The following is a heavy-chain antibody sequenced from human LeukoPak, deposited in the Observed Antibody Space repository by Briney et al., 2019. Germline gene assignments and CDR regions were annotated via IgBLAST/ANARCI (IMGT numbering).Heavy chain of an antibody. D-gene: IGHD3-22*01. V-gene: IGHV4-59*01. CDR1: GGSISSYY. Sequence: SETLSLTCTVSGGSISSYYCSWIRQPPGKGLEWIGYISYSGSTNYNPSLKSRVTMSLDTSKNQFSLKLSSVTAADTAVYYCARGLRAYYFDGSGHFDYWGQGTLITVSS. J-gene: IGHJ4*02. CDR2: ISYSGST. CDR3: ARGLRAYYFDGSGHFDY.